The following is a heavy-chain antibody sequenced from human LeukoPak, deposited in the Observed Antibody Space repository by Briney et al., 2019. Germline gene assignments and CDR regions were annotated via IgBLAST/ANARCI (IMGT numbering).Heavy chain of an antibody. CDR3: ARAGLFATFDAFDI. J-gene: IGHJ3*02. Sequence: VASVKVSCKASGYTFTDYYMHWVRQAPGQGLEWMGWINPNSGGTNYAQKFQGRVTMTRDTSISTAYMELSRLRSDDTAVYYCARAGLFATFDAFDIWGQGTMVTVSS. CDR1: GYTFTDYY. V-gene: IGHV1-2*02. D-gene: IGHD1-14*01. CDR2: INPNSGGT.